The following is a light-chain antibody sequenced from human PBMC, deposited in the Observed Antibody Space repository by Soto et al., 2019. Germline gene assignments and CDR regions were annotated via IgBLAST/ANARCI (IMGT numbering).Light chain of an antibody. CDR1: SSDVGGYNH. CDR3: TSYVGGNNHYV. J-gene: IGLJ1*01. Sequence: QSVLTQPPSASGSPGQSVTISCTGTSSDVGGYNHVSWYQQHPGKAPKVVIYEVSKRPSGVPDRFSGSKSGNTASLTVSGLQAEDEADYYCTSYVGGNNHYVFGTGTKVTVL. CDR2: EVS. V-gene: IGLV2-8*01.